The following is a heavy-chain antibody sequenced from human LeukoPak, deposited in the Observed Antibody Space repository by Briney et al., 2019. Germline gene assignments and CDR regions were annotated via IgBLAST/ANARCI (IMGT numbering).Heavy chain of an antibody. Sequence: ASVKVSCKASGYTFTGYYMHWVRQAPGQGLEWMGWINPNSGGTNYAQKFQGRVTMTRDTSISTACMELSRLRSDDTAVYYCATTTVAGFSEYFQHWGQGTLVTVSS. CDR1: GYTFTGYY. V-gene: IGHV1-2*02. CDR3: ATTTVAGFSEYFQH. CDR2: INPNSGGT. D-gene: IGHD6-19*01. J-gene: IGHJ1*01.